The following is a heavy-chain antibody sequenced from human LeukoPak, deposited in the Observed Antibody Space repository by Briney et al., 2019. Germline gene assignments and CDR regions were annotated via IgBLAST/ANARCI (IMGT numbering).Heavy chain of an antibody. J-gene: IGHJ4*02. Sequence: SETLSLACTVSGYSISSGYYWGWIRQPPGKGLEWIGSIYHSGSTYYNPSLKSRVTISVDTSKNQFSLKLSSVTAADTAVYYCAKVSSGWYDPRDYWGQGTLVTVSS. CDR1: GYSISSGYY. CDR3: AKVSSGWYDPRDY. D-gene: IGHD6-19*01. V-gene: IGHV4-38-2*02. CDR2: IYHSGST.